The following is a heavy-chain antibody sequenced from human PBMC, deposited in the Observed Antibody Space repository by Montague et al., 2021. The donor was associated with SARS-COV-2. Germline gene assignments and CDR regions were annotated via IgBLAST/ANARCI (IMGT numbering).Heavy chain of an antibody. CDR1: GFTFTNSA. J-gene: IGHJ4*02. V-gene: IGHV3-23*03. CDR2: IHNDGRRS. D-gene: IGHD3-16*01. Sequence: SLRLSCAASGFTFTNSALTWVRQAPGKGLEWVPVIHNDGRRSYYADSVQGRFTISRDNLKNTLYLQMNSLRDADTALYYCAKLGDFMSGFSLLDLDVWGLGTMVAVSS. CDR3: AKLGDFMSGFSLLDLDV.